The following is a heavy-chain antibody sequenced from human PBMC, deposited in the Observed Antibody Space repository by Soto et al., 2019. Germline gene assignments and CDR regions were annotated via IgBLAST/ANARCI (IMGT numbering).Heavy chain of an antibody. Sequence: PGGSLRLSCAASGFSFSDYSMNWVRQAPGKGLEWISYISSRSSTTYYADSVKGRFTISRDNAKNSLFLQMNSLRAEDTAVYYCARTHGKFDFWGQGTLVTVSS. V-gene: IGHV3-48*01. CDR2: ISSRSSTT. D-gene: IGHD1-26*01. J-gene: IGHJ4*02. CDR1: GFSFSDYS. CDR3: ARTHGKFDF.